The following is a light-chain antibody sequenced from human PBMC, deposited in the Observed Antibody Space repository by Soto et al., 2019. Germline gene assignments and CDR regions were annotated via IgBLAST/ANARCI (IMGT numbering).Light chain of an antibody. V-gene: IGLV1-40*01. CDR3: QSYDRSLSASV. J-gene: IGLJ3*02. CDR2: GNN. Sequence: QSVLTQPPSVSGAPGQRVTISCTGSGSNIGAGYDVHWYQQLPGTAPKLLIYGNNNRPSGVPDRFSGSKSGTSASLAITGLQVEDEADYHCQSYDRSLSASVFGGGTKLTVL. CDR1: GSNIGAGYD.